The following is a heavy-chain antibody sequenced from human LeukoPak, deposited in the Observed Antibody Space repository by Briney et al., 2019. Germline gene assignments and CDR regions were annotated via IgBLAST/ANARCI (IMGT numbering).Heavy chain of an antibody. CDR1: GGSVSSSSYY. CDR3: ARLRRGGYVLGFDY. D-gene: IGHD5-12*01. J-gene: IGHJ4*02. Sequence: PSETLSLTCTVSGGSVSSSSYYWGWIRQPPGKGLEWIGSIYYSGSTYYNPSLKSRVTISVDTSKNQFSLKLSSVTAADTAVYYCARLRRGGYVLGFDYWGQGTLVTVSS. CDR2: IYYSGST. V-gene: IGHV4-39*07.